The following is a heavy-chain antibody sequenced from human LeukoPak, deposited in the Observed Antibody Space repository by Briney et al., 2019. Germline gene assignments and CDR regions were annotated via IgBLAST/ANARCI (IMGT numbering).Heavy chain of an antibody. CDR2: IYYSGST. CDR1: GGSISSSSYY. J-gene: IGHJ4*02. CDR3: ARQPSSWYWIFGYFDY. D-gene: IGHD6-13*01. Sequence: KPSETLSLTCTVSGGSISSSSYYWGWIRQPPRKGLEWIGSIYYSGSTYYNPSLKSRVTISVDTSKNQFSLKLSSVTAADTAVYYCARQPSSWYWIFGYFDYWGQGTLVTVSS. V-gene: IGHV4-39*01.